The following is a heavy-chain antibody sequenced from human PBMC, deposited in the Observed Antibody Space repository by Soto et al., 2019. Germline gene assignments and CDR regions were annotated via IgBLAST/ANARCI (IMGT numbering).Heavy chain of an antibody. CDR2: TYYRSKWFN. V-gene: IGHV6-1*01. CDR1: GDSVSSNSAA. D-gene: IGHD3-10*01. Sequence: SQTLSLTCAISGDSVSSNSAAWNWIRQSPSRGLEWLGRTYYRSKWFNDHAISVKSRKAINPVTSKNHFSLQLNSLTPDDTAVYSCDRTLRGHGVKDIEFWGQGTLVTVSS. J-gene: IGHJ4*02. CDR3: DRTLRGHGVKDIEF.